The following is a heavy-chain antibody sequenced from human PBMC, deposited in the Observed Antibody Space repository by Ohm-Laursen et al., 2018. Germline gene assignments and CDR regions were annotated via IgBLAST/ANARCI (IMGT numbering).Heavy chain of an antibody. J-gene: IGHJ4*02. Sequence: GTLSLTCTVSGGSISSYYWSWIRQPAGKGLEWIGRIYTSGSTNYNPSLKSRVTMSMDTSKNQLALKLNSVTAADTAVYYCARGRDYYDDDLKGHFDYWGQGTLVTVSS. CDR2: IYTSGST. V-gene: IGHV4-4*07. CDR1: GGSISSYY. CDR3: ARGRDYYDDDLKGHFDY. D-gene: IGHD3-22*01.